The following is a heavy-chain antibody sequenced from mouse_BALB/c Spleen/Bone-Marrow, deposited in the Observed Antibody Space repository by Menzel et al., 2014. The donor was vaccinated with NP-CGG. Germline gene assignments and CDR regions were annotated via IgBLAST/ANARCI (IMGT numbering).Heavy chain of an antibody. CDR2: ISNGGGST. CDR1: GFTFSDYY. CDR3: ARHNYDETWFAY. D-gene: IGHD2-4*01. V-gene: IGHV5-12*02. J-gene: IGHJ3*01. Sequence: EVKLVESGGGLVQPGGSLKLSCATPGFTFSDYYMYWVRQTPEKRLEWVAYISNGGGSTYYPDTVKGRFTISRDNAKNTLYLQMSRLKSEDTAMYYCARHNYDETWFAYWGQGTLVTVSA.